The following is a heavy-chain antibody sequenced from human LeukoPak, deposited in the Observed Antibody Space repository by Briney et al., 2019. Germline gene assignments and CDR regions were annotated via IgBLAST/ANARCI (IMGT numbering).Heavy chain of an antibody. J-gene: IGHJ3*02. V-gene: IGHV1-46*01. Sequence: ASVKVSCKASGYTFPSYFMHWVRQAPGQGLEWMGIINPTGGSTTYAQKFQGRVTMTRDTSTSSVYMELSSLRSDDTAVYYCASDNSGDSDDAFDIWGQGTMVTVSS. CDR2: INPTGGST. CDR1: GYTFPSYF. CDR3: ASDNSGDSDDAFDI. D-gene: IGHD2-21*02.